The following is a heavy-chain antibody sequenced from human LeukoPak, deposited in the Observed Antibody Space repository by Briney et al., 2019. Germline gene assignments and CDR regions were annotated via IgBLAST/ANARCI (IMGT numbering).Heavy chain of an antibody. CDR3: AIEYYYGSGSHNIDY. D-gene: IGHD3-10*01. CDR1: GGSISSYF. V-gene: IGHV4-4*07. Sequence: PSETLSLTCTVSGGSISSYFWNWIRQPAGKGLEWIGRIYTSGSTNYNPSLKSRVTISVDTSKNQFSLKLSSVTAADTAVYYCAIEYYYGSGSHNIDYWGQGALVTVSS. J-gene: IGHJ4*02. CDR2: IYTSGST.